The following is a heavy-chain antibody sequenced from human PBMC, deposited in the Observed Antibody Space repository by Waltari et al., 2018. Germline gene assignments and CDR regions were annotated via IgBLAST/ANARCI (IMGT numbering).Heavy chain of an antibody. CDR3: ARVGAARPRPLGWFDP. J-gene: IGHJ5*02. CDR1: GYSISSGYY. D-gene: IGHD6-6*01. V-gene: IGHV4-38-2*01. CDR2: IYHSGST. Sequence: QVQLQESGPGLVKPSETLSLTCAVSGYSISSGYYWGWIRQPPGKGLEWIGSIYHSGSTYYSPSLKSRVTISVDTSKNQFSLKLSSVTAADTAVYYCARVGAARPRPLGWFDPWGQGTLVTVSS.